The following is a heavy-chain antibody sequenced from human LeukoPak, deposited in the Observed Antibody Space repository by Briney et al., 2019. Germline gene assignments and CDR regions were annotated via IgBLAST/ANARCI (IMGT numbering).Heavy chain of an antibody. CDR1: GASISSSSYY. V-gene: IGHV4-39*01. CDR2: IYYSGST. D-gene: IGHD2/OR15-2a*01. J-gene: IGHJ4*02. Sequence: SETLSLTCTVSGASISSSSYYWVWIRQPPGKGLEWIGSIYYSGSTHYNPSLKSRVTISVDTSKNQFSLRLSSVTAADTAVYYCARHSTHYYYFDFWGQGTLVTVSS. CDR3: ARHSTHYYYFDF.